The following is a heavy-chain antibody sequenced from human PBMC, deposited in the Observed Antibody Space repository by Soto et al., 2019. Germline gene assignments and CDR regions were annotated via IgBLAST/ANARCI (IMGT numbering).Heavy chain of an antibody. D-gene: IGHD3-10*01. V-gene: IGHV4-30-2*01. CDR2: IYHSGST. CDR1: VGSISIGGYP. CDR3: ARQYYYGSASLNWFDP. J-gene: IGHJ5*02. Sequence: PSETLCLTCAVSVGSISIGGYPWSWIRQPPGKGLEWIGYIYHSGSTYYNPSLKSRVTISVDRSENQFSLKLSSVTAADTAVYYCARQYYYGSASLNWFDPWGQGTMVTVSS.